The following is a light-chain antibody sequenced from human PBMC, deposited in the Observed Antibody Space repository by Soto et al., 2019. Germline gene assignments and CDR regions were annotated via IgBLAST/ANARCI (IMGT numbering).Light chain of an antibody. J-gene: IGKJ1*01. CDR2: YAS. Sequence: DIQMTQSPSTLSAYVGDRVTITCRASQSISSWLAWYQQKPGKAPELLIYYASTLQKGVPSRFSGSGSGTEFTLTISSLQPDDSATYYCQHYATFSRTFGQGTKVEIK. V-gene: IGKV1-5*03. CDR3: QHYATFSRT. CDR1: QSISSW.